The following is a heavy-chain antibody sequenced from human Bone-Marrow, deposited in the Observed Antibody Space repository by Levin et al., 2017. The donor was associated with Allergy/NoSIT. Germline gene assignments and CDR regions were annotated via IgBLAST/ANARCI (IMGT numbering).Heavy chain of an antibody. CDR2: IYYSGST. Sequence: TLSLTCTVSGGSISSNYWSWIRQPPGKGLEWIGYIYYSGSTNYYPSLKSRVTISIDTSKSQFSLKLSSVTAADTAVYYCARVVSGGGYTKIDYWGQGTLVTVSS. CDR3: ARVVSGGGYTKIDY. V-gene: IGHV4-59*01. D-gene: IGHD5-18*01. J-gene: IGHJ4*02. CDR1: GGSISSNY.